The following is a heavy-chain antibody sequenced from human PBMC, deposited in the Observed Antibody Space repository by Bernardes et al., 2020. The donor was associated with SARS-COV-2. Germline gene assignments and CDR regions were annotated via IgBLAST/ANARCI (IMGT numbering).Heavy chain of an antibody. Sequence: GGSRRLSCAASGFTFVDYAMSWVRQVPGKRLEWVSGITWRGGRSGYADPVKGRFTISRDNAKNSLYLQMDSLRAEDTALYHCARRAVGDYFFDYWGQGTLVTVSS. J-gene: IGHJ4*02. CDR1: GFTFVDYA. V-gene: IGHV3-20*01. CDR3: ARRAVGDYFFDY. D-gene: IGHD2-21*02. CDR2: ITWRGGRS.